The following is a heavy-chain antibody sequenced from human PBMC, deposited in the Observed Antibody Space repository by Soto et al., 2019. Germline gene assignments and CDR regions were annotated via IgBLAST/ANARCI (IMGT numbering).Heavy chain of an antibody. Sequence: VKVSCKASGYTFTSYGISWVRQAPGQGLEWMGWISAYNGNTNYAQKLQGRVTMTTDTSTSTAYMELRSPRSDDTAVYYCARLLYYYDSSGYSNWFDPWGQRTLVTVSS. CDR3: ARLLYYYDSSGYSNWFDP. J-gene: IGHJ5*02. CDR1: GYTFTSYG. D-gene: IGHD3-22*01. V-gene: IGHV1-18*01. CDR2: ISAYNGNT.